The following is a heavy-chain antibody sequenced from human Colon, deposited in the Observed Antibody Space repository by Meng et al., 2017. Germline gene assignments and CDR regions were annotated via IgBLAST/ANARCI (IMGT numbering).Heavy chain of an antibody. CDR2: ITGNGNT. CDR1: GYTFISNA. V-gene: IGHV1-3*01. Sequence: ASVKVSCKASGYTFISNAIHWVRQAPGQRLEWMGWITGNGNTKYSQKFQSRVTITRDTSANTAFMELSSLRSEDTAVYYCARDYKPGIAATYEDGMDVWGQGTMVTVSS. CDR3: ARDYKPGIAATYEDGMDV. J-gene: IGHJ6*02. D-gene: IGHD6-13*01.